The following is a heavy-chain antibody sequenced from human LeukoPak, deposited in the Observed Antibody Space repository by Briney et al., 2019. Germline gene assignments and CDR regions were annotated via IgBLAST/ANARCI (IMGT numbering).Heavy chain of an antibody. V-gene: IGHV3-9*01. D-gene: IGHD6-13*01. CDR1: GFTFDDYA. J-gene: IGHJ4*02. CDR3: ARDFTIAAADYYFDN. CDR2: ISWNSGSM. Sequence: GGSLRLSCAASGFTFDDYAMHWVRQAPGKGLEWVSGISWNSGSMGYADSVKGRFTISRDNAKNSLYLQMNSLRAEDTAMYYCARDFTIAAADYYFDNWGQGTLVTVSS.